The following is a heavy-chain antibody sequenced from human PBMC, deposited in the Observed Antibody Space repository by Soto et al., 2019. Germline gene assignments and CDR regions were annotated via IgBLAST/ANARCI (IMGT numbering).Heavy chain of an antibody. CDR3: ARDQYGDNWYFDL. CDR2: IYYSGST. D-gene: IGHD4-17*01. Sequence: XVQLQESGPGLVKPSQTLSLTCTVSGGSISSGGYYWSWIRQHPGKGLEWIGYIYYSGSTYYNPSLKSRVTISVDTSTNQFSLKLSSVTAADTAVYYCARDQYGDNWYFDLWGRGTLVTVSS. V-gene: IGHV4-31*03. CDR1: GGSISSGGYY. J-gene: IGHJ2*01.